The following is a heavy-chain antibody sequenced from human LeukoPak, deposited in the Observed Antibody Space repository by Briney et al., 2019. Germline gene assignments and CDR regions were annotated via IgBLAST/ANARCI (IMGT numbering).Heavy chain of an antibody. J-gene: IGHJ3*02. D-gene: IGHD5-18*01. CDR1: GFTFSDYY. Sequence: GGSLRLSCAASGFTFSDYYMSWICQAPGKGLEWVSYISSSGSTIYYADSVKGRFTISRDNAKNSLYLQMNSLRAEDTAVYYCARDRARYSYGLDAFDIWGQGTMVTVSS. CDR2: ISSSGSTI. V-gene: IGHV3-11*01. CDR3: ARDRARYSYGLDAFDI.